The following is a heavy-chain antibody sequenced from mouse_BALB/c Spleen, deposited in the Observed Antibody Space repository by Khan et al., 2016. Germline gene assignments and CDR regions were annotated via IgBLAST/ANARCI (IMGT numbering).Heavy chain of an antibody. CDR2: ISSSGLT. V-gene: IGHV3-2*02. CDR3: ARSGNYFDY. D-gene: IGHD1-1*02. J-gene: IGHJ2*01. CDR1: GYSITSAYA. Sequence: EVKLEVSGPGLVKPSQSLSLTCTVTGYSITSAYAWNWFRQFPGNKLEWIGYISSSGLTSFNPSLKSRISITRDTSKNQFFLQLNSVTTEDTATXYCARSGNYFDYWGQGTTLTVSS.